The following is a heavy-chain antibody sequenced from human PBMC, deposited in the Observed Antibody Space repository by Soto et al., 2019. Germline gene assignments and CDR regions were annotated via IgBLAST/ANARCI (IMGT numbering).Heavy chain of an antibody. Sequence: GSLRLSCAASGFTFSSYSMNWVRQAPGKGLEWVSSISSSSSYIYYADSVKGRFTISRDNAKNSLYLQMNSLRAEDTAVYYCAREARIAAAANPLDYWGQGTLVTVSS. CDR2: ISSSSSYI. J-gene: IGHJ4*02. CDR1: GFTFSSYS. D-gene: IGHD6-13*01. V-gene: IGHV3-21*01. CDR3: AREARIAAAANPLDY.